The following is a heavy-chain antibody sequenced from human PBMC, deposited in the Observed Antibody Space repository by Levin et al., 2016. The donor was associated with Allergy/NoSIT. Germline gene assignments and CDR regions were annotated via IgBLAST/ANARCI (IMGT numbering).Heavy chain of an antibody. D-gene: IGHD3/OR15-3a*01. CDR2: IYSSGST. V-gene: IGHV4-59*01. CDR3: ARTGSLEGMIYPYYFDY. Sequence: SETLSLTCTVSGASISSAYWSWIRQPPGKGLEWIGYIYSSGSTTYNPSLTSRVTISVDTSKRQLSLKMSSVTAADTAVYYCARTGSLEGMIYPYYFDYWGQGTLVTVSS. CDR1: GASISSAY. J-gene: IGHJ4*02.